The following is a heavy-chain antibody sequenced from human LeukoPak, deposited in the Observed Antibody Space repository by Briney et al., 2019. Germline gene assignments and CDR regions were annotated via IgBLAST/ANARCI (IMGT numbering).Heavy chain of an antibody. Sequence: PGGSLRLSCAASGFTYSTYSMNWVRQDPGKGLEWVSFISRDGGTIDYADSVKGRFTISRDNAKNSLYLQMNSLRGEDTAVYYCARKAITVTTFDYWGQGTLVTVSS. CDR2: ISRDGGTI. D-gene: IGHD4-17*01. CDR3: ARKAITVTTFDY. J-gene: IGHJ4*02. V-gene: IGHV3-48*04. CDR1: GFTYSTYS.